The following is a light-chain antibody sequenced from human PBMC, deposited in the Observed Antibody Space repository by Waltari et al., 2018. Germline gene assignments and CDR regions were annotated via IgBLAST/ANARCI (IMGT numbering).Light chain of an antibody. CDR3: CSYSRSGTFL. J-gene: IGLJ1*01. CDR2: EDT. V-gene: IGLV2-23*01. Sequence: QSVLTQPASVSGSPGQSITISCTGTSRYVGNSNVVSWYLQDPGKVPKLLIYEDTMRPSGVSNRFSGSKSVNTAFLTVAGLRTEDEGDYYCCSYSRSGTFLFGTGTRVTVL. CDR1: SRYVGNSNV.